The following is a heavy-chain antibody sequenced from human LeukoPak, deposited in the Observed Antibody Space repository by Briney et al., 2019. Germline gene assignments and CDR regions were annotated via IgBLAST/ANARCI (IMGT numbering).Heavy chain of an antibody. V-gene: IGHV3-23*01. J-gene: IGHJ3*02. CDR1: GFTFSSYA. D-gene: IGHD6-19*01. CDR3: ARDLTDYSSGWKDAFDI. CDR2: ISGSGGST. Sequence: GGSLRLSCAASGFTFSSYAMSWVRQAPGKGLEWVSAISGSGGSTYYADSVKGRFTISRDNAKNSLYLQMNSLRAEDTAVYYCARDLTDYSSGWKDAFDIWGQGTMVTVSS.